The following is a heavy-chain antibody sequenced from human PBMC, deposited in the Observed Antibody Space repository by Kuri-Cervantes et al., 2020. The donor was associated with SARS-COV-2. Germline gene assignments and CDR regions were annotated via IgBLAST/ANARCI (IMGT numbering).Heavy chain of an antibody. CDR1: GFTFTSSA. CDR3: ARTVVVVAAMHPPAFDY. Sequence: SVKVSCKASGFTFTSSAMQWVRQARGQRLEWIGWIVVGSGNTNYAQKFQERVTITRDMSTSTAYMELSSLRSEDTAVYYCARTVVVVAAMHPPAFDYWGQGTLVTVSS. CDR2: IVVGSGNT. V-gene: IGHV1-58*02. J-gene: IGHJ4*02. D-gene: IGHD2-15*01.